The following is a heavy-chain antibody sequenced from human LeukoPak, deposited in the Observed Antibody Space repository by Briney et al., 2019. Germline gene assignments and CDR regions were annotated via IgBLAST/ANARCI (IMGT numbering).Heavy chain of an antibody. CDR3: ARTVTPAGTEWLDP. CDR1: GASITSYY. V-gene: IGHV4-59*01. D-gene: IGHD6-13*01. CDR2: IYYSGST. J-gene: IGHJ5*02. Sequence: SETLSLTCTVSGASITSYYWSWIRQPPGKGLEWIGYIYYSGSTSYNPSLRSRVTISVDTSKNHLSLKLSSVTAADTAVYYWARTVTPAGTEWLDPRGQGTLVIVSS.